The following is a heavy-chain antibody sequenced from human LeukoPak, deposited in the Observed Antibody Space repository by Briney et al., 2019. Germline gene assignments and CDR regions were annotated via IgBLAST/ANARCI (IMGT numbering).Heavy chain of an antibody. D-gene: IGHD5-12*01. Sequence: PGGSLRLSCAASGFPFSNYWMHWVRQAPGKGLVWVSRLNADGNSITYADSVRGRFTISRDNAKSTVHLQMNSLRVEDTAIYFCAGAYSAYDPFDYWGQGILVTVSS. CDR1: GFPFSNYW. CDR3: AGAYSAYDPFDY. CDR2: LNADGNSI. V-gene: IGHV3-74*01. J-gene: IGHJ4*02.